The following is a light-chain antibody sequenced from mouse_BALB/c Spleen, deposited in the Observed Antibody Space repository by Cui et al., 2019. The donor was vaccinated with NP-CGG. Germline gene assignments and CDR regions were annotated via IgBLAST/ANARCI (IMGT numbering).Light chain of an antibody. CDR3: ALWYSNHWV. Sequence: AVVTQESAPTTSPGETVTLTCRSSTGTITTSNYANWVQEEPDHLFTGLIGGTNNRAPGVPARFSGSLIGDKAALTITGAQTEDEAIYFCALWYSNHWVFGGGTKLTVL. CDR1: TGTITTSNY. CDR2: GTN. J-gene: IGLJ1*01. V-gene: IGLV1*01.